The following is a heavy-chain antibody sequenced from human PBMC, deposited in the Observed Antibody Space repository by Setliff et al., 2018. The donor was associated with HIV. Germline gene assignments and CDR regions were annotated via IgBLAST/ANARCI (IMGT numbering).Heavy chain of an antibody. CDR1: GGSISNYY. J-gene: IGHJ5*02. Sequence: PSETLSLTCTVSGGSISNYYWSWIRQPPGKGLEWIGYIYYSGSTNYNPSLKSRVTILVDSSGNQFSLRLSSVTAADTAVYYCARHRYYDILFDPWGQGTLVTVSS. CDR3: ARHRYYDILFDP. D-gene: IGHD3-9*01. CDR2: IYYSGST. V-gene: IGHV4-59*08.